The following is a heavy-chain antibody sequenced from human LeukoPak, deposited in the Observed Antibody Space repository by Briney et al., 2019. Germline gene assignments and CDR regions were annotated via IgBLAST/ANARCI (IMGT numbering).Heavy chain of an antibody. CDR3: ARDVGDGYKTNI. Sequence: PGGSLRLSCAASGFSFSTFGMHWVRQTPGKGLEWVSHISKDESNKYYADSVKGRFTISRDTSKNTLFLQMNSLRVEDTAVYYCARDVGDGYKTNIWGQGTMVTVSS. CDR2: ISKDESNK. V-gene: IGHV3-30*03. CDR1: GFSFSTFG. D-gene: IGHD5-24*01. J-gene: IGHJ3*02.